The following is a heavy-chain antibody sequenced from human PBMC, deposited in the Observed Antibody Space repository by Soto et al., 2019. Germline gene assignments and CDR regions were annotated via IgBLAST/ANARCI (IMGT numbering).Heavy chain of an antibody. CDR1: GDSISTYY. CDR3: ARYSSSPGYFDY. CDR2: IYTSGST. Sequence: SETLSLTCTVSGDSISTYYWSWIRQPAGKGLEWIGRIYTSGSTNYNPSLKSRVTMSLDTSKNQFSLKLSSLTAADTAVYYCARYSSSPGYFDYWGQGALVTVSS. V-gene: IGHV4-4*07. J-gene: IGHJ4*02. D-gene: IGHD6-6*01.